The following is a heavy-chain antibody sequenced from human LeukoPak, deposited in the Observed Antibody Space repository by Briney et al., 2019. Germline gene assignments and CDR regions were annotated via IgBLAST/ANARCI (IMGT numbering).Heavy chain of an antibody. V-gene: IGHV1-69*04. CDR1: GGTFSSYA. CDR3: ARDMGDTAMVTDYYYYGMDV. J-gene: IGHJ6*02. Sequence: SVKVSCKASGGTFSSYAISWVRQAPGQGLEWMGRIIPILGIANYAQKFQGRVTITADKSTSTAYMELSSLRSEDTAVYYCARDMGDTAMVTDYYYYGMDVWGRGTTVTVSS. D-gene: IGHD5-18*01. CDR2: IIPILGIA.